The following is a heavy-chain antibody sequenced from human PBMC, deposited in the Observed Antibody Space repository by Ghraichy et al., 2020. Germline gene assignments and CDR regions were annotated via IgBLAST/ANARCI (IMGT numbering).Heavy chain of an antibody. CDR1: GGSFSGYY. Sequence: SETLSLTCAVYGGSFSGYYWSWIRQPPGKGLEWIGEINHSGSTNYNPSLKSRVTISVDTSKNQFSLKLSSVTAADTAVYYCASSARTAMDSTRRYYFDYWGQGTLVTVSS. CDR3: ASSARTAMDSTRRYYFDY. D-gene: IGHD5-18*01. V-gene: IGHV4-34*01. CDR2: INHSGST. J-gene: IGHJ4*02.